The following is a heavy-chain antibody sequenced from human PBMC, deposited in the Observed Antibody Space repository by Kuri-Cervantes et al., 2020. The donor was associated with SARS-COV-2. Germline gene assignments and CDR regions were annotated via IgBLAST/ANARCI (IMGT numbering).Heavy chain of an antibody. D-gene: IGHD6-19*01. CDR1: GFTFSSYS. CDR3: AKDHSSGVLYFDY. V-gene: IGHV3-21*04. J-gene: IGHJ4*02. Sequence: GESLKISCAASGFTFSSYSMNWVRQAPGKGLEWVSSISSSSSYIYYADSVKGRFTISRDNSKNTLYLQMNSLRAEDTAVYYCAKDHSSGVLYFDYWGQGTLVTVSS. CDR2: ISSSSSYI.